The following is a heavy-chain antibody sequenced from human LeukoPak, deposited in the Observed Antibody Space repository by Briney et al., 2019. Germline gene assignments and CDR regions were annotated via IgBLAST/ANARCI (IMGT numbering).Heavy chain of an antibody. J-gene: IGHJ4*02. Sequence: GGSLRLSCAASGFIFSPYAMSWVRQPPGKGLEWVSGISGSSGSTSYVDSVKGRFTISRDNSKNTVYLQMSSLRAEDTAVYYCARSRGPNTFGGVHDYWGQGTLVTVSS. CDR2: ISGSSGST. CDR3: ARSRGPNTFGGVHDY. V-gene: IGHV3-23*01. CDR1: GFIFSPYA. D-gene: IGHD3-16*01.